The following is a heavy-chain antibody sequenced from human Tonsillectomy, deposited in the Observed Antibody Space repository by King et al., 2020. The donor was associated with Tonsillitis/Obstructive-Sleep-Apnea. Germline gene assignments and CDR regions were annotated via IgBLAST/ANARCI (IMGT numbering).Heavy chain of an antibody. CDR2: IYNSGST. V-gene: IGHV4-31*03. D-gene: IGHD2-15*01. Sequence: QLQESGPGLVKPSQTLSLTCTVSGGSISSGGYYWSWIRQYPGKGLEWIGYIYNSGSTYYNPSLKSRVTISVDTSKNQFSLKLSSVTAADTAVYYCARGAGVSCSGGSCYYFWFDPWGQGTLVTVSS. J-gene: IGHJ5*02. CDR3: ARGAGVSCSGGSCYYFWFDP. CDR1: GGSISSGGYY.